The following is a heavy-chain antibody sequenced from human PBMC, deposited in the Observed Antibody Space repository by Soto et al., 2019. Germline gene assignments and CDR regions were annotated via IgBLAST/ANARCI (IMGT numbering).Heavy chain of an antibody. CDR2: ISYDGSNK. CDR1: GFTFSSYG. J-gene: IGHJ6*02. D-gene: IGHD6-13*01. CDR3: ANDLVAAGDGMDV. V-gene: IGHV3-30*18. Sequence: QVQLVESGGGVVQPGRSLRLSCAASGFTFSSYGMHWVRQAPGKGLEWVAVISYDGSNKYYADSVKGRFTISRDNSKNTLYGEMNSLRAEDAAVYYCANDLVAAGDGMDVWGQGTTVTVSS.